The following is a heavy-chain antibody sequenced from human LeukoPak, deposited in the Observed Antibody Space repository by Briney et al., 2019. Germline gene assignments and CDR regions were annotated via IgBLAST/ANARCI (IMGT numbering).Heavy chain of an antibody. J-gene: IGHJ4*02. CDR1: GGSISSYY. V-gene: IGHV4-59*01. CDR2: IYYSGST. Sequence: SETLSLTCTVSGGSISSYYWSWIRQPPGKGLEWIGYIYYSGSTNYNPSLKSRVTISVDTSKNQFSLKLSSVTAADTAVYYCARDYYDSSGYYYNFDYWGQGTLVTVSS. CDR3: ARDYYDSSGYYYNFDY. D-gene: IGHD3-22*01.